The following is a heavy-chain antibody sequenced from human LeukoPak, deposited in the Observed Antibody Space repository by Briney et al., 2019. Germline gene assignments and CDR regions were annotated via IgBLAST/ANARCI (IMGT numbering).Heavy chain of an antibody. J-gene: IGHJ3*02. CDR3: AREGGFDAFDI. Sequence: GGSLRLSCAASGFTFSSYSMNWVRQAPGKGLEWVSYISSSNSTIYYADSVKGRFTISRDNAKNSLYLQMNSLRAEDTAVYYCAREGGFDAFDIWGQGTMVTVSS. D-gene: IGHD1-26*01. V-gene: IGHV3-48*04. CDR2: ISSSNSTI. CDR1: GFTFSSYS.